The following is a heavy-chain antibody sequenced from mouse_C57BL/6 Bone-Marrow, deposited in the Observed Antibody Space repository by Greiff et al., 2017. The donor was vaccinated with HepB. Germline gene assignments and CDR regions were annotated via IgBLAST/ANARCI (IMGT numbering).Heavy chain of an antibody. CDR3: TKGITTVVGFDY. Sequence: VQLQQSGTVLARPGASVKMSCKTSGYTFTSYWMHWVKQRPGQGLEWIGAIYPGNSDTSYNQKFKGKAKLTAVTSASTAYMELSSLTTEDSAVYYGTKGITTVVGFDYWGQGTTLTVSS. V-gene: IGHV1-5*01. D-gene: IGHD1-1*01. CDR2: IYPGNSDT. J-gene: IGHJ2*01. CDR1: GYTFTSYW.